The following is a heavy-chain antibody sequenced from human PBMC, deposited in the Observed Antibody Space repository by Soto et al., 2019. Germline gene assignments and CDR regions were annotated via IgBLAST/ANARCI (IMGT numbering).Heavy chain of an antibody. CDR2: INHSGIT. V-gene: IGHV4-34*01. J-gene: IGHJ4*02. Sequence: PSVTLSLTCAVFGGSFSGYYWRWFPPPPGKGLVWIGEINHSGITTYNPSLKSRVTISVDTSKNQFSLKLSSVTAADTALYYCARGSITMVRGDTFDYWGQGTLVTVSS. CDR3: ARGSITMVRGDTFDY. CDR1: GGSFSGYY. D-gene: IGHD3-10*01.